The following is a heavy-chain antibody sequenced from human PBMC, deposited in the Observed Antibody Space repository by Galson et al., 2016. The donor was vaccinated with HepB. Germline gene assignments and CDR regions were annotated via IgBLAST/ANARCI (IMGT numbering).Heavy chain of an antibody. V-gene: IGHV3-15*01. J-gene: IGHJ4*02. CDR3: AAYWAARDFDF. CDR1: GFNFSTAW. D-gene: IGHD6-25*01. CDR2: IKDKTDGGTL. Sequence: SLRLSCAASGFNFSTAWMTWVRQVPGKGLEWVGRIKDKTDGGTLDSAAPVRGKGKTDGGTVDYAAPVQGRFSISRDDSKNTVYLQMNGLRTEYTAVYYCAAYWAARDFDFGGQGTLVTVSS.